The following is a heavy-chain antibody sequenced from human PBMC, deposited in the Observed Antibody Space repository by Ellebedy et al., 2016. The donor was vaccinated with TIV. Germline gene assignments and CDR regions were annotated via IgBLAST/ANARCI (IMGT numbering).Heavy chain of an antibody. V-gene: IGHV3-23*01. CDR3: ADYYDFWSSHY. CDR1: GFTFGASA. Sequence: PGGSLRLSCAASGFTFGASAMGWVRQAPGKGLEWVSTISSRSGDTTYYADSVKGRFIISRDNSENTLYLQMSSLRVEDTAIYYCADYYDFWSSHYWGQGTLVTVSS. D-gene: IGHD3-3*01. J-gene: IGHJ4*02. CDR2: ISSRSGDTT.